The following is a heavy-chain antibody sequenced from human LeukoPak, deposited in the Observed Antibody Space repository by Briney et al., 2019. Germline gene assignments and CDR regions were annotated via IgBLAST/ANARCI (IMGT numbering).Heavy chain of an antibody. CDR3: TRDLMKTSMWELDC. Sequence: ASVRVSCKASGYTFTDYYMQWVRQAPGQGLEWMGWINPNSGGTKYAQKFQGRVTMTRDTSISTAYMELSSLRSDDTAVYYCTRDLMKTSMWELDCWGQGTLVTVSS. D-gene: IGHD1-26*01. CDR2: INPNSGGT. CDR1: GYTFTDYY. V-gene: IGHV1-2*02. J-gene: IGHJ4*02.